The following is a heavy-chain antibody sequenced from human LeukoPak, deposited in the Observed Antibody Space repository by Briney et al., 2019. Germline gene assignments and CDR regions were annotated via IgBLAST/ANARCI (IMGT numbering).Heavy chain of an antibody. CDR2: IYYSEGT. CDR1: GGSISGRSYY. V-gene: IGHV4-39*07. CDR3: ARGFSSGYYHYYYYYYYMDV. Sequence: SETLFLTCTVSGGSISGRSYYWGWIRQPPGKGLEWIGSIYYSEGTYYNPSLKSRVTISIDTSKNQFSLKLSSVTAADTAVYYCARGFSSGYYHYYYYYYYMDVWGKGTTVTVSS. J-gene: IGHJ6*03. D-gene: IGHD3-22*01.